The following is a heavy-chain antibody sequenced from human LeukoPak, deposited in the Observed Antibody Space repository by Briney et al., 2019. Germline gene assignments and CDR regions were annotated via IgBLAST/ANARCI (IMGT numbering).Heavy chain of an antibody. J-gene: IGHJ4*02. CDR3: ARHVWLQPFDY. D-gene: IGHD3-9*01. CDR1: GGSMNSYY. Sequence: SETLSLTCSVSGGSMNSYYWSWIRQSPGKGLEWIGYIYYSGSTNYNPSLKSRVTISVDTSKNQFSLKLSSVTAAHTAVYYCARHVWLQPFDYWGQGRLITVSS. CDR2: IYYSGST. V-gene: IGHV4-59*08.